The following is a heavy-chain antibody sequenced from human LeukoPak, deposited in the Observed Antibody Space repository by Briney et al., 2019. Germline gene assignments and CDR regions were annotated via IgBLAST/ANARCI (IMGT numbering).Heavy chain of an antibody. CDR2: INPNSGGT. J-gene: IGHJ4*02. Sequence: ASVKVSCKASGYTFTGYYMHWVRQAPGQGLEWMGWINPNSGGTNYAQKFQGRVTMTRDTSISTAYMELSRLRSDDTAVYYCARRSSYDSRPNDYWGQGTLVTVSS. CDR1: GYTFTGYY. V-gene: IGHV1-2*02. D-gene: IGHD3-22*01. CDR3: ARRSSYDSRPNDY.